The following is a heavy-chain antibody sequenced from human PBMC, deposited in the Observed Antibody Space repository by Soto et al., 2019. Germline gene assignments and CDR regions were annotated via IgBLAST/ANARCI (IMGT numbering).Heavy chain of an antibody. CDR1: GYSISSGYY. Sequence: PSETLSLTCAVSGYSISSGYYWGWIRQPPGKGLEWIGSIYHSGSTYYNPSLKSRVTISVDTSKNQFSLKLSSVTAADTAVYYCGRSLGLLVVPAAIVDYWGQGTLVTVSS. D-gene: IGHD2-2*01. J-gene: IGHJ4*02. V-gene: IGHV4-38-2*01. CDR3: GRSLGLLVVPAAIVDY. CDR2: IYHSGST.